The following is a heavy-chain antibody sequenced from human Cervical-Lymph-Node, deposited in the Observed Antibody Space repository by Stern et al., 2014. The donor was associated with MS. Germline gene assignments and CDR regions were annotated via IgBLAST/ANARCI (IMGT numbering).Heavy chain of an antibody. Sequence: EVQLVQSGAEVIKPGESVTISCNTSGSGFNKYWIAWVRQMPGKGLEWMGIIFPDDSDARYSPSFQGQVTISVDKSTTATYLHRNSLKASYTAMYDCARVGKMGVRYFNCLSFWGQGTLVTVSS. V-gene: IGHV5-51*03. J-gene: IGHJ4*02. CDR2: IFPDDSDA. CDR1: GSGFNKYW. D-gene: IGHD3-9*01. CDR3: ARVGKMGVRYFNCLSF.